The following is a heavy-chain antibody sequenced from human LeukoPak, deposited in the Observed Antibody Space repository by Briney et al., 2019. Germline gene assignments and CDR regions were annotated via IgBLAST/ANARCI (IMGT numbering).Heavy chain of an antibody. CDR2: ISSSSSYI. J-gene: IGHJ4*02. V-gene: IGHV3-21*01. CDR1: GFTFSSYS. CDR3: ARVKYSGSYPHDY. Sequence: GGSLRLSCAASGFTFSSYSMKWVRQAPGKGLEGVSCISSSSSYIYSADSVKGRFTISRDNAKNSLYLQMNSLRAEDTAVYYCARVKYSGSYPHDYWGQGTLVTVSS. D-gene: IGHD1-26*01.